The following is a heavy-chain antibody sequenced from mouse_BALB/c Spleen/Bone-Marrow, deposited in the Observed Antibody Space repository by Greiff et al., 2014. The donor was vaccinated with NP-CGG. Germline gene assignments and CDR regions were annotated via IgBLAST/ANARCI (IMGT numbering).Heavy chain of an antibody. Sequence: DVLLVESGGDLVKPGGSLKLSCAASGFTFSDFSMFWFRQTPAKRLEWIGTISDGGTYTNYTDSVKGRITISRDKAKNNMYLQMSRLKAEDTDMYSCARSGERYGAMDYWGQGTSVTVSS. V-gene: IGHV5-4*02. CDR3: ARSGERYGAMDY. CDR1: GFTFSDFS. D-gene: IGHD1-1*02. CDR2: ISDGGTYT. J-gene: IGHJ4*01.